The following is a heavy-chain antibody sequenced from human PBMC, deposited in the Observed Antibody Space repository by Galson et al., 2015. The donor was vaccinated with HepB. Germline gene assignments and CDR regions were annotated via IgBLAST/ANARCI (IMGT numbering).Heavy chain of an antibody. D-gene: IGHD3-9*01. J-gene: IGHJ4*02. Sequence: SLRLSCAASGFTYSNYGMSWVRQAPGKGLEWVSGIRGGGGRTYYADSVKGRFTISRDNSKNTLYPQMNSLRAEDTAVYYCAKGYGDILTGSLGAPWDYWGQGTLVTVSS. CDR3: AKGYGDILTGSLGAPWDY. V-gene: IGHV3-23*01. CDR1: GFTYSNYG. CDR2: IRGGGGRT.